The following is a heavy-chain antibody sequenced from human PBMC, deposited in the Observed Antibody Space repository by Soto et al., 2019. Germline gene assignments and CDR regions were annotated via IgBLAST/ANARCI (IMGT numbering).Heavy chain of an antibody. CDR2: IYGSGTT. CDR3: AKDIPGGIPPP. Sequence: PXGTLSLTCTVSGDSLSGYFWSWIRQPADKGLEWIGRIYGSGTTIYNPSLRGRVTISLDTSKNQLSLRLTSVTAADTAVYYCAKDIPGGIPPPWGHGTLVTVSS. J-gene: IGHJ5*02. D-gene: IGHD2-8*02. V-gene: IGHV4-4*07. CDR1: GDSLSGYF.